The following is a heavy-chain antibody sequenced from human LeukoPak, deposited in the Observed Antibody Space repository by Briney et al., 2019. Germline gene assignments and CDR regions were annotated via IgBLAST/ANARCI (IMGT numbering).Heavy chain of an antibody. CDR3: ARDKQCGY. J-gene: IGHJ4*02. D-gene: IGHD6-19*01. Sequence: ASVKVCCKASGYTFTNYGISWVRQAPGQGLEWMGWISTYNGNTNSAQKLQGRVTVTTDTSTSTAYMELRSLRSDDTAVYYCARDKQCGYWGQGTLVTVSS. CDR1: GYTFTNYG. CDR2: ISTYNGNT. V-gene: IGHV1-18*01.